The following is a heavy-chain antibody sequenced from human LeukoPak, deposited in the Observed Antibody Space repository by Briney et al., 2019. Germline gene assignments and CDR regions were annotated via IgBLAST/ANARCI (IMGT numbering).Heavy chain of an antibody. Sequence: SETLSLTCAVYGGSFSGYYWSWIRQPPGKGLEWIGEINHSGSTNYNPSLKGRVAISVDTSKNQFSLKLSSVTAADMAGYYCASWSRSFDWLADYWGQGTLVTVSS. CDR2: INHSGST. D-gene: IGHD3-9*01. CDR1: GGSFSGYY. V-gene: IGHV4-34*01. CDR3: ASWSRSFDWLADY. J-gene: IGHJ4*02.